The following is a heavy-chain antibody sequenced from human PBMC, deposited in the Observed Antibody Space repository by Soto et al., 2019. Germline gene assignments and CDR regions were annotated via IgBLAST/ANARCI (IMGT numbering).Heavy chain of an antibody. J-gene: IGHJ5*02. V-gene: IGHV3-9*01. CDR3: AKDSLAYYYGSGSPDWFDP. Sequence: EVQLVESGGGLVHPGRSLRLSCAASGFTFDDYAMHWVRQAPGKGLEWVSGISWNSGNIGYADSVKGRFTISRDNAKNSLYLQMNSLSAEETALYYCAKDSLAYYYGSGSPDWFDPWGQGPLVTVSS. D-gene: IGHD3-10*01. CDR1: GFTFDDYA. CDR2: ISWNSGNI.